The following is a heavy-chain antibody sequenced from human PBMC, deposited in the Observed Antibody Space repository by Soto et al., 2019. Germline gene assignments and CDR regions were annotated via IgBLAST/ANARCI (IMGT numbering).Heavy chain of an antibody. V-gene: IGHV3-7*01. CDR2: MKKAESKTWT. Sequence: EVQLVESGGGLVQPGGSLRLSCAASGFTFSTYWMSWVRQAPGKGLEWLADMKKAESKTWTNYADSVKGRFTISRDNSANSLDLQMTSLRAEDTAVYFCARDSNDYGDYGGYFDLWGRGTLGTVSS. CDR1: GFTFSTYW. J-gene: IGHJ2*01. D-gene: IGHD4-17*01. CDR3: ARDSNDYGDYGGYFDL.